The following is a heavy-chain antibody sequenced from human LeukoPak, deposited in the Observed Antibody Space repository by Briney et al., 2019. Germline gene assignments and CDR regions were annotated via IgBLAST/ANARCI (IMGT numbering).Heavy chain of an antibody. V-gene: IGHV4-4*07. CDR1: GGSISSYY. CDR2: IYTSGST. J-gene: IGHJ6*02. CDR3: AREPYYDFWSGYYRARVYYYYGIDV. Sequence: SETLSLTCTVSGGSISSYYWSWIRQPAGKGLEWIGRIYTSGSTNYNPSLKSRVTMSVDTSKNQFSLKLSSVTAADTAVYYCAREPYYDFWSGYYRARVYYYYGIDVWGQGTTVTVSS. D-gene: IGHD3-3*01.